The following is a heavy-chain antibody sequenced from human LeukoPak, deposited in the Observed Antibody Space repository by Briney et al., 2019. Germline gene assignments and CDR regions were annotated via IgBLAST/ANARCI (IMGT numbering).Heavy chain of an antibody. Sequence: PGGSLRLSCAASGFTFSSYSMNWVRQAPGKGLEWVSSISSSSSYIYYADSVKGRFTISRDNAKNSLYLQMNSLRAEDTAVYYCASLLPVAGTDWFDAWGQGTLVTVSS. CDR3: ASLLPVAGTDWFDA. D-gene: IGHD6-19*01. CDR2: ISSSSSYI. V-gene: IGHV3-21*01. CDR1: GFTFSSYS. J-gene: IGHJ5*02.